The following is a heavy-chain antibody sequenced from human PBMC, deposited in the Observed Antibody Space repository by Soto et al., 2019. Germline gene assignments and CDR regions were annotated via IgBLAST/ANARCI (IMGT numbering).Heavy chain of an antibody. Sequence: QVQLVESGGGVVQPGRSLRLSCAASGFTFSSYGMHWVRQAPGKGLEWVAVISYDGSNKYYADSVKGRFTISRDNSKNTLYLQMNSLRAEDTAVYYCAKDLFCSGGSCYSGYRYGGFDYWGQGTLVTVSS. J-gene: IGHJ4*02. D-gene: IGHD2-15*01. V-gene: IGHV3-30*18. CDR3: AKDLFCSGGSCYSGYRYGGFDY. CDR2: ISYDGSNK. CDR1: GFTFSSYG.